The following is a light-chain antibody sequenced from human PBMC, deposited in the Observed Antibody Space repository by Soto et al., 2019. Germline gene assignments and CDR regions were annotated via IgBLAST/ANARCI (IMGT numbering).Light chain of an antibody. V-gene: IGKV1-39*01. CDR2: AAS. CDR1: QSISSY. J-gene: IGKJ4*01. Sequence: DLPMTQSPSSLSASVGDRVTITCRASQSISSYLNWYQQKPGKAPKLLIYAASSLQSGVPSRFSGSGSGTDFTLTISSLQPEDFATYYCQQSCSTPLTFGGGTKVEIK. CDR3: QQSCSTPLT.